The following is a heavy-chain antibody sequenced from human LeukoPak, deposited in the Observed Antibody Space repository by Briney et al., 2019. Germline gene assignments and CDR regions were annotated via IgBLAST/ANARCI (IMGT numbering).Heavy chain of an antibody. V-gene: IGHV3-15*01. CDR1: GFTFSSYA. D-gene: IGHD3-22*01. Sequence: PGRSLRLSCAASGFTFSSYAMHWVRQAPGKGLEWVGRIKSKTDGGTTDYPAPVKGRFTISREETKNTLYLQMNSLKTEDTAVYYCTPLIDYYDSSGLFDIWGQGTMVTVSS. CDR2: IKSKTDGGTT. CDR3: TPLIDYYDSSGLFDI. J-gene: IGHJ3*02.